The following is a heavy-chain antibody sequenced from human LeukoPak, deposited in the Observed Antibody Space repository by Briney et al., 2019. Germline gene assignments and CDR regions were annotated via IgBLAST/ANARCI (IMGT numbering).Heavy chain of an antibody. V-gene: IGHV3-23*01. CDR3: AKMSSNAGSVYHGMDV. CDR2: ITGSGGST. CDR1: GFTFSSYA. Sequence: PGGSLRLSCAAPGFTFSSYAMSWVRQAPGKGLEWVSAITGSGGSTYYAVSVKGRFTISRDNSKNTLYLQMNSLRAEDTAVYYCAKMSSNAGSVYHGMDVWGQGTTVTVSS. J-gene: IGHJ6*02. D-gene: IGHD2-2*01.